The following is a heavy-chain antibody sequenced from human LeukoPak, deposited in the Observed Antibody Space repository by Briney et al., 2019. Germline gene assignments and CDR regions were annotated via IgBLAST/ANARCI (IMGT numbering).Heavy chain of an antibody. CDR1: GFTFDDYA. Sequence: PGRSLRLSWAASGFTFDDYAMHWVRQAPGKGLEWVSGISWNSGSIGYADSVNGRFTISRDNAKNSLYLQMNSLRAEDTAVYYCARADSSIAARLSRSSIFNSYHYMDVWGKGTTVTVSS. D-gene: IGHD6-6*01. J-gene: IGHJ6*03. CDR3: ARADSSIAARLSRSSIFNSYHYMDV. V-gene: IGHV3-9*01. CDR2: ISWNSGSI.